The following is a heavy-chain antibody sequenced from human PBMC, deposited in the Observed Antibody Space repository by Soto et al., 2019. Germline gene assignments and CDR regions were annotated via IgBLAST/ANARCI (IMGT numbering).Heavy chain of an antibody. D-gene: IGHD2-2*02. CDR2: IYWGDDK. J-gene: IGHJ5*02. V-gene: IGHV2-5*02. Sequence: QITLKESGPTLVKPTQTLTLPCTFSGFSLTTRGVCVGWIRQPPGKALECLALIYWGDDKSYSPSLQSRLSTTHDTSKNHVVLTMTNVDPVDTATYDCAHIPNFYLYDCFGPWGQGNLGSVSS. CDR1: GFSLTTRGVC. CDR3: AHIPNFYLYDCFGP.